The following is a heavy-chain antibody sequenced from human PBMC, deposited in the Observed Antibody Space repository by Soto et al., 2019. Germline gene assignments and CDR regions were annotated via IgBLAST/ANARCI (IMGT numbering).Heavy chain of an antibody. CDR3: ARLSGEYLNYFDY. J-gene: IGHJ4*02. CDR1: GFTFRSYW. V-gene: IGHV3-74*01. Sequence: PGGSLRLSSEASGFTFRSYWMPWARQGPGKGLMWVSRINSDGSSTIYAASVKGRFTISRDNAKNTLYLQMNSLRAEDTAMYYCARLSGEYLNYFDYWGQGTLVTVSS. CDR2: INSDGSST. D-gene: IGHD4-17*01.